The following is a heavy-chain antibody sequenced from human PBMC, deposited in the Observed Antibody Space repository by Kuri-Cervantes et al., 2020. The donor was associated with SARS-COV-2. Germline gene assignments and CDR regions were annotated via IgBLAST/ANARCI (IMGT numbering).Heavy chain of an antibody. CDR3: AKDNVVADGYNSLEGAFDY. Sequence: LSLTCAASGFTFSSYGMHWVRQAPGKGLEWVAFIRYDGSNKYYADSVKGRVTISRDNSKNTLYLQMNSLRAEDTAVYYCAKDNVVADGYNSLEGAFDYWGQGTLVTVSS. CDR1: GFTFSSYG. J-gene: IGHJ4*02. CDR2: IRYDGSNK. D-gene: IGHD5-24*01. V-gene: IGHV3-30*02.